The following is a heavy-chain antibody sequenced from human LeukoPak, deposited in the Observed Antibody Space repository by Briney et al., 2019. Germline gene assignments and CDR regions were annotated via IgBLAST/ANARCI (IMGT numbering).Heavy chain of an antibody. J-gene: IGHJ3*02. CDR2: VYYSGST. CDR1: GGSISSGSYY. CDR3: ASGYDRSGKHAFDI. D-gene: IGHD3-22*01. Sequence: SETLSLTCSVSGGSISSGSYYWSWIRQPPGKGLEWIGYVYYSGSTNYKSSLKSRVTISVDTSKNQYSLKLSSVTAADTAVYYCASGYDRSGKHAFDIWGQGTMVTVSS. V-gene: IGHV4-61*01.